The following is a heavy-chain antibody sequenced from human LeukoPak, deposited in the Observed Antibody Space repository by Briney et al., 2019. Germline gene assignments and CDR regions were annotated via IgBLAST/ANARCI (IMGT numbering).Heavy chain of an antibody. D-gene: IGHD6-13*01. CDR2: IIPIFGTA. J-gene: IGHJ6*02. CDR1: GGTFSSYA. Sequence: ASVKVSCKASGGTFSSYAISWVRQAPGQGLEWMGGIIPIFGTANYAQKFQGRVTITADESTSTAYMELSSLRSEDTAVYYCARGRIAAAYYYYYYGMDVWGQGTTVTVSS. CDR3: ARGRIAAAYYYYYYGMDV. V-gene: IGHV1-69*13.